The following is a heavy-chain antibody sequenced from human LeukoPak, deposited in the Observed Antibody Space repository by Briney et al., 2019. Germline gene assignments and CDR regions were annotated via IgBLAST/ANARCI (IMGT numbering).Heavy chain of an antibody. D-gene: IGHD1-26*01. V-gene: IGHV3-7*01. CDR3: ARDLLDREAGHYFDY. CDR2: IKQDGSQR. J-gene: IGHJ4*02. Sequence: GGSLRLSCTASGFTFSDYWMTWVRQAPGKGPEWVANIKQDGSQRYYVDSVRGRFTISRDNAKNSLYLQMNSLRAEDTAVYYCARDLLDREAGHYFDYWGQGTLVAVSS. CDR1: GFTFSDYW.